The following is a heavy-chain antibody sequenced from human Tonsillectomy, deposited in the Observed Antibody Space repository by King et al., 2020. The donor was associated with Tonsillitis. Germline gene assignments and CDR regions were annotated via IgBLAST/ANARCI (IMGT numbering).Heavy chain of an antibody. CDR2: IYHSGTT. J-gene: IGHJ3*02. D-gene: IGHD3-3*01. V-gene: IGHV4-39*01. CDR1: GGSISSTSSY. CDR3: AAGVVLEAFDI. Sequence: QLQESGPGLVKPSETLSLTCSVSGGSISSTSSYCGWIRQPPGKGLEWIGSIYHSGTTHYNPSLKSRVTVSVDTSKNQFSLKVRSVTAADTAVYYCAAGVVLEAFDIWGQGTMVTVSS.